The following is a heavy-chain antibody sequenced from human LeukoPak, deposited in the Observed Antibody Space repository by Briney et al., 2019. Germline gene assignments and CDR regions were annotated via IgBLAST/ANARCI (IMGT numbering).Heavy chain of an antibody. V-gene: IGHV3-66*01. CDR3: ARDWSGWWFDP. Sequence: SGGSLRLSCAASGFTVSTNYMGWVRRAPGQGLEWVSVIYGAGNTYYVDSVKDRFTISRDNSKNTVYLQMNSLRAGDTAVYYCARDWSGWWFDPWGQGTLVTVSS. CDR2: IYGAGNT. D-gene: IGHD2-15*01. J-gene: IGHJ5*02. CDR1: GFTVSTNY.